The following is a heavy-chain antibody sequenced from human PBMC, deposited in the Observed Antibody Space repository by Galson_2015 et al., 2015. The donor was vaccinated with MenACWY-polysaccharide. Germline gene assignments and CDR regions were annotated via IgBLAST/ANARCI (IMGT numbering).Heavy chain of an antibody. D-gene: IGHD6-25*01. CDR1: GFTFSEYY. V-gene: IGHV3-11*01. Sequence: SLRLSCAASGFTFSEYYMNWTRQAPGKGLEWVSYITSSGSNKYYADSVKGRFTISRDNAKNSLYLQMNSLRAEDTAVYYCATEEHVASAVDLFDPSNQASLGTVSS. CDR3: ATEEHVASAVDLFDP. CDR2: ITSSGSNK. J-gene: IGHJ5*02.